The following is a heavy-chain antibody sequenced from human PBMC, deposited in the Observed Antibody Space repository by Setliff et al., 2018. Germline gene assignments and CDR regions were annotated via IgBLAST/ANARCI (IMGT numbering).Heavy chain of an antibody. CDR2: IGESGNNI. J-gene: IGHJ4*01. D-gene: IGHD1-7*01. V-gene: IGHV3-11*04. CDR3: ARDGNNLNCLYY. Sequence: GGSLRLSCAASGFTFSGYYMQWVRQAPGKGLEWVSCIGESGNNIHYADSVKCRFTISRDNAKNSLYLQMNSPRVEDTALYYCARDGNNLNCLYYWGHGTLVTVSS. CDR1: GFTFSGYY.